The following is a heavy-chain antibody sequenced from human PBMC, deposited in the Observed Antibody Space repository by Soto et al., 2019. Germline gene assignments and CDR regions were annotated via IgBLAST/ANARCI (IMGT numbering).Heavy chain of an antibody. J-gene: IGHJ4*02. CDR3: AKHRLATYDFWGGCDS. CDR2: ISYDESNK. D-gene: IGHD3-3*01. CDR1: GFTFNDYA. Sequence: QVQLVESGGGVVQPGRSLKLSCLASGFTFNDYAMHWVRQAPGKGLEWVALISYDESNKDYADSVKGRFTISRDNSKNALYPQINSLRSEDTAVYYCAKHRLATYDFWGGCDSWGQGNLVTVSS. V-gene: IGHV3-30*18.